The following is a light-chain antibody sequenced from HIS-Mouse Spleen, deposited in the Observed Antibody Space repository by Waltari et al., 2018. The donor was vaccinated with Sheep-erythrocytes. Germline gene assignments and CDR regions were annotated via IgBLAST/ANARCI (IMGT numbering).Light chain of an antibody. V-gene: IGLV2-11*01. Sequence: QSALTQPRSVSGSPGQSVTISCTGTSSDVGGYNYFSWYQKHPGKAPKLMIYDVSKRPSGVPDRFSGSKSGNTASLTISGLQAEDEADYYCCSYAGSYNHVFATGTKVTVL. CDR3: CSYAGSYNHV. J-gene: IGLJ1*01. CDR2: DVS. CDR1: SSDVGGYNY.